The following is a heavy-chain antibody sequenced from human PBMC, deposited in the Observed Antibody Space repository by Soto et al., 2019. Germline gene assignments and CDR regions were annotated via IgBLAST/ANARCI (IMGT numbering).Heavy chain of an antibody. V-gene: IGHV3-53*01. CDR2: IYRGRAT. J-gene: IGHJ3*02. CDR1: GFSVSNTY. Sequence: EVQRVESGGGLIQPGGSLRLSCAVSGFSVSNTYMSWVRQAPGKGLEWISVIYRGRATYYADSVKGRFTISRDASRNTVYIQMTSLTTEDTAVYFCARDRSDSSRADSFDIWGQGTMVTVSS. D-gene: IGHD6-25*01. CDR3: ARDRSDSSRADSFDI.